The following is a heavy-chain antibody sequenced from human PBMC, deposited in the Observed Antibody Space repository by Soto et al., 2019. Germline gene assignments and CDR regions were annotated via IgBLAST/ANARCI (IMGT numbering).Heavy chain of an antibody. CDR3: ARLYSSSISYYGMDV. D-gene: IGHD6-6*01. Sequence: PSETLSLTCAVSGGYISGGYYSWSWIRQPPGKGLEWIGFIYNSGSTYYNSSLKSRVTISVDRSKNHFFLNLTSVTAADTAVYYCARLYSSSISYYGMDVWGQGTTGTVS. V-gene: IGHV4-30-2*02. CDR1: GGYISGGYYS. CDR2: IYNSGST. J-gene: IGHJ6*02.